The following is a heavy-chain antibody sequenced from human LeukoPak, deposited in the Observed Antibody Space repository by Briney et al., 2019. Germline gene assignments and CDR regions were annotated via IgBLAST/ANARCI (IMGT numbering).Heavy chain of an antibody. CDR3: ATSRSNYYDSSGYYFDY. Sequence: ASVKVSCKASGGTFSSYAISWVRQAPGQGLEWMGGIIPIFGTANYAQKFQGRVTITADESTSTAYMELSSLRSEDTAVYYCATSRSNYYDSSGYYFDYWGQGTLVTVSS. CDR1: GGTFSSYA. J-gene: IGHJ4*02. CDR2: IIPIFGTA. V-gene: IGHV1-69*13. D-gene: IGHD3-22*01.